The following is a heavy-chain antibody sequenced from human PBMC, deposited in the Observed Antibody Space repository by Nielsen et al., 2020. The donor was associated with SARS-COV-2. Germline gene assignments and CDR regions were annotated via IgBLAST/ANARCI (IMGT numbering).Heavy chain of an antibody. CDR3: ARARGAYGDYYYYYYTDV. J-gene: IGHJ6*03. V-gene: IGHV6-1*01. CDR2: TYYRSKWYN. D-gene: IGHD4-17*01. CDR1: GDSVSSSSAA. Sequence: LRLSCAISGDSVSSSSAAWNWIGQSPSRGPEWLGRTYYRSKWYNDYAVSVKSRITINPDTSKNQFSLHLNSVTPEDTAVYYCARARGAYGDYYYYYYTDVWGKGTTVTVSS.